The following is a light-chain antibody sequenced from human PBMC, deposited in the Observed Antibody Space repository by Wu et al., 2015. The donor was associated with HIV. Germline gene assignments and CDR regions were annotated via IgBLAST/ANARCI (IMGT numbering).Light chain of an antibody. CDR1: QSVSSY. CDR3: QQRSNWPLT. J-gene: IGKJ4*01. CDR2: DAS. V-gene: IGKV3-11*01. Sequence: EIVLTQSPGTLSLSPGERATLSCRASQSVSSYLVWYQQKPGQAPRLLIYDASNRAPGIPARFSGSGSGTDFIFTISSLEPEDFAVYYCQQRSNWPLTFGGGTKVEIK.